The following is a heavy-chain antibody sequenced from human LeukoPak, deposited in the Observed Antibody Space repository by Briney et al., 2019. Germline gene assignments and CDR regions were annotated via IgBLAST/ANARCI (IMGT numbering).Heavy chain of an antibody. J-gene: IGHJ1*01. D-gene: IGHD6-19*01. CDR2: IKQDGSEK. V-gene: IGHV3-7*01. CDR3: AREYSSGWYAPGEYSQH. CDR1: GFTFSSYW. Sequence: GGSLRLSCAASGFTFSSYWMSWVRQAPGKGLEWVANIKQDGSEKYYVDSVKGRFTIPRDNAKNSLYLQMNSLRAEDTAVYYCAREYSSGWYAPGEYSQHWGQGTLVTVSS.